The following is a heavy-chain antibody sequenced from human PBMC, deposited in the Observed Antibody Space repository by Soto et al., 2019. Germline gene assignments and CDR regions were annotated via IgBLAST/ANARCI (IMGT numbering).Heavy chain of an antibody. Sequence: EVQLVESGGGSVQPGGSLRLSCAASGFIFSDFWMSWVRQAPGRGLEWVANVKPDGSDKYYVDSVRGGFTISRDNAKDSLYLQLSSLRAEDTAVYYCATERYWSFEYWGQGALVTVSS. D-gene: IGHD2-8*02. J-gene: IGHJ4*02. V-gene: IGHV3-7*01. CDR3: ATERYWSFEY. CDR2: VKPDGSDK. CDR1: GFIFSDFW.